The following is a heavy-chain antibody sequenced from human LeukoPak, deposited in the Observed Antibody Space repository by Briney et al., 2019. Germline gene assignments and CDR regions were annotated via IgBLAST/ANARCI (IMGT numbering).Heavy chain of an antibody. J-gene: IGHJ4*02. D-gene: IGHD5-18*01. CDR2: ISYDGNNK. CDR3: AKDHDVNTPMVRPPQFDS. V-gene: IGHV3-30*18. CDR1: GFTFSTYG. Sequence: GGSLRLSCAASGFTFSTYGMHWARQAPGKGLEWVAFISYDGNNKYYADSVKGRLTNSRDNSKNTLYLQMNTLRAEDTALYYCAKDHDVNTPMVRPPQFDSWGQGTLVTVSS.